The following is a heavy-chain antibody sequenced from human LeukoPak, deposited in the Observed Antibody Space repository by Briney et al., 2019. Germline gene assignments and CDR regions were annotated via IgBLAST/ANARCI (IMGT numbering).Heavy chain of an antibody. D-gene: IGHD2-21*01. CDR3: AKDHTLRAGDRDAFDI. J-gene: IGHJ3*02. CDR2: MSSSSTYI. Sequence: KPGGSLRLSCEASGFTFSSYSMNWVRQAPGKGLEWVSSMSSSSTYIYYADSVKGRFTISRDNSKNTVYLLMNSLRTEDTAVYYCAKDHTLRAGDRDAFDIWGQGTMVTVSS. CDR1: GFTFSSYS. V-gene: IGHV3-21*01.